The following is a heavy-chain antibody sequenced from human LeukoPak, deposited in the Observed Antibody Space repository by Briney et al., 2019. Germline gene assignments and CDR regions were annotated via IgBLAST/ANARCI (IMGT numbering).Heavy chain of an antibody. CDR3: ARDGSGSYHGYYYYYMDV. D-gene: IGHD3-10*01. CDR2: MNPNSGNT. Sequence: ASLKVSRKASGYMFTSYDINWVRQATGQGLEWMGWMNPNSGNTGYAQKFQGRVTMTRNTSISTAYMELSSLRSEDTAVYYRARDGSGSYHGYYYYYMDVWGKGTTVTVSS. J-gene: IGHJ6*03. V-gene: IGHV1-8*01. CDR1: GYMFTSYD.